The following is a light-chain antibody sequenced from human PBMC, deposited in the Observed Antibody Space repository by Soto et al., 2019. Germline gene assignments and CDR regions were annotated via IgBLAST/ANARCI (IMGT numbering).Light chain of an antibody. J-gene: IGKJ1*01. CDR1: QSIRSC. CDR3: QQSDRAPWT. Sequence: DIQMTQSPSSVSASVGDRVTITCLTSQSIRSCLNWYQHKPGKAPNLLIFAASSLQSGVPSRFIGSGSGTDFTLTITSLQPEDFATYYCQQSDRAPWTFGQGTKVDIK. V-gene: IGKV1-39*01. CDR2: AAS.